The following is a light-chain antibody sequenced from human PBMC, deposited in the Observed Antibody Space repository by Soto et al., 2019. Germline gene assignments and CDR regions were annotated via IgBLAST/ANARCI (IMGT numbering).Light chain of an antibody. CDR2: AAS. J-gene: IGKJ5*01. V-gene: IGKV1-39*01. Sequence: IPITHFLSSPAASVGYRVTNNCRASQTINSYLNWYQQKPGKAPKILIYAASSLQSGVPSRFSGSGSGTDFTLTLSSVQAEDVAVYYCHQYYDSPLTFGQGTRLEIK. CDR1: QTINSY. CDR3: HQYYDSPLT.